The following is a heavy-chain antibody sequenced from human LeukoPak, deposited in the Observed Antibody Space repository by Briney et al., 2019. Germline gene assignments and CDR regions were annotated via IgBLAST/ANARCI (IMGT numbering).Heavy chain of an antibody. CDR2: IGGDGGGGT. CDR1: GFTFSTYT. V-gene: IGHV3-23*01. CDR3: AKFTVYSGSYYFDY. D-gene: IGHD1-26*01. J-gene: IGHJ4*02. Sequence: PGGSLRLSCAASGFTFSTYTMAWVRQAPGGGPEWVSGIGGDGGGGTYYADSVRGRFAISRDNSKSTLYLQMNSLRAEDTAVYYCAKFTVYSGSYYFDYWGQGTLVTVSS.